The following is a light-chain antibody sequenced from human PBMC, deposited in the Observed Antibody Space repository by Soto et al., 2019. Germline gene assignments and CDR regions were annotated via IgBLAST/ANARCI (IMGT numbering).Light chain of an antibody. CDR2: EVS. V-gene: IGLV2-8*01. CDR3: GSLAGTLYV. J-gene: IGLJ1*01. CDR1: SSDVGGYNH. Sequence: QSVLTQPPSASGSPGQSVTISCTGTSSDVGGYNHVSWYQQHPGKAPKLIISEVSKRPSGVPDRFSGSKSGNTASLSVSGLQAEDEADYYCGSLAGTLYVFGTGTKVTVL.